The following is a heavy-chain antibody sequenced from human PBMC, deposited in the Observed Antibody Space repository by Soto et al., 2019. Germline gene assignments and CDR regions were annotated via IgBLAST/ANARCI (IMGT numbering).Heavy chain of an antibody. D-gene: IGHD6-13*01. CDR2: MNPNSGNT. CDR1: GYTFTSYD. V-gene: IGHV1-8*01. Sequence: RASVKVSCKASGYTFTSYDINWVRQATGQGLEWMGWMNPNSGNTGYAQKFQGRVTMTRNTSISTAYMELSSLRSEDTAVYYCARGSYSSSWYRSYYYYYGMDVWGQGTTVTVS. CDR3: ARGSYSSSWYRSYYYYYGMDV. J-gene: IGHJ6*02.